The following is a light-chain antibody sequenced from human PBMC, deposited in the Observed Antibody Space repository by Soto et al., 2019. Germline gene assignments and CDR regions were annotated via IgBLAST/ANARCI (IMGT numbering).Light chain of an antibody. V-gene: IGKV1-5*01. CDR1: QRVSKF. CDR2: STS. CDR3: QQYNTYSRT. J-gene: IGKJ1*01. Sequence: DIQMTQSPSSLSASVGDRVTIACRASQRVSKFVAWYQQKPGKVPELLIYSTSSLDSGVPFRFSGSGSGTEFTLTISGLQPDDFATYYCQQYNTYSRTFGQGTKVDIK.